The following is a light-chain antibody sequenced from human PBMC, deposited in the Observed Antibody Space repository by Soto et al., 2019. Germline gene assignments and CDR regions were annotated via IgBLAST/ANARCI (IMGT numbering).Light chain of an antibody. Sequence: QSVLPQPPSVSAAPGQTVTISCSGSSSNIGQSFVSWYQQFPGAAPKLLIFANYKRPSGIPERFSASKSDTSATLDISGLQTGDEADYYCGAYDVGLRLYLFGTGTKVTVL. CDR1: SSNIGQSF. V-gene: IGLV1-51*01. CDR2: ANY. J-gene: IGLJ1*01. CDR3: GAYDVGLRLYL.